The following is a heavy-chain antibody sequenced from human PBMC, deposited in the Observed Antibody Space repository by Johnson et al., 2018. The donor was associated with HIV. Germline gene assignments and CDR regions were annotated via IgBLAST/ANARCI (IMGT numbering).Heavy chain of an antibody. J-gene: IGHJ3*02. Sequence: VQLVESGGGLVQPGQSLRLSCAASAFSFSKYAMTWVRQAPGKGLEWVANIKQDGSEKYYVDSVKGRFTISRDNSKNTLYLQMNSLRAEDTAVYYCAREVAARRRAIDIWGQGTMVTVSS. CDR3: AREVAARRRAIDI. V-gene: IGHV3-7*01. D-gene: IGHD6-6*01. CDR2: IKQDGSEK. CDR1: AFSFSKYA.